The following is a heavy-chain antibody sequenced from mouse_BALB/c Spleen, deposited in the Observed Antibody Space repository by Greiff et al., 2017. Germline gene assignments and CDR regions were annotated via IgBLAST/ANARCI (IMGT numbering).Heavy chain of an antibody. D-gene: IGHD2-2*01. CDR2: ISSGGSYT. Sequence: EVMLVESGGGLVKPGGSLKLSCAASGFTFSSYTMSWVRQTPEKRLEWVATISSGGSYTYYPDSVKGRFTISRDNAKNTLYLQMSSLKSEDTAMYYCTRGGGYDDYYFDYWGQGTTLTVSS. CDR3: TRGGGYDDYYFDY. V-gene: IGHV5-6-4*01. J-gene: IGHJ2*01. CDR1: GFTFSSYT.